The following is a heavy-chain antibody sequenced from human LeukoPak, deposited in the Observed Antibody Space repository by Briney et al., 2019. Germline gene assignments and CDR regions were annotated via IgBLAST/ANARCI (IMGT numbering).Heavy chain of an antibody. Sequence: GASVKVSCKASGGTFSSYAISWVRQAPGQGLEWMGGIIPIFGTPNYAQKFQGRVTISTDDSTSTAYMELSSLTSDDTAVYYCARGDHITSMDVWGKGTTVTVSS. CDR1: GGTFSSYA. V-gene: IGHV1-69*05. D-gene: IGHD1-14*01. J-gene: IGHJ6*03. CDR2: IIPIFGTP. CDR3: ARGDHITSMDV.